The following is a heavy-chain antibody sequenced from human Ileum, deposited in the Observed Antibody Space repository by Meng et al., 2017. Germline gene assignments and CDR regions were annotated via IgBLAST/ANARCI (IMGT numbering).Heavy chain of an antibody. D-gene: IGHD3-22*01. CDR3: ATSGDNSGFYLGY. Sequence: PLQVRVPVQVTAAGTLALMWSVSCDSISTYNEWMWLRQSPEKGREWSGEINPSGRTNYNPSLTSRVIMSVDKSKKQISLNLSSVTAADTAVYYCATSGDNSGFYLGYWGPGILVTVSS. V-gene: IGHV4-4*02. CDR2: INPSGRT. J-gene: IGHJ4*02. CDR1: CDSISTYNE.